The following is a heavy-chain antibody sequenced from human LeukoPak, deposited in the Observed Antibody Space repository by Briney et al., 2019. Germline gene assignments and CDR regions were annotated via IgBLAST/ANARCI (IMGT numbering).Heavy chain of an antibody. CDR3: ARVYDSSGYYPLRSDY. V-gene: IGHV3-30-3*01. CDR1: GFTFSSYA. Sequence: RSLRLPCAASGFTFSSYAMHWVRQAPGKGLEWVAVISYDGSNKYYADSVKGRFTISRDNSKNTLYLQMNSLRAEDTAVYYCARVYDSSGYYPLRSDYWGQGTLVTVSS. CDR2: ISYDGSNK. D-gene: IGHD3-22*01. J-gene: IGHJ4*02.